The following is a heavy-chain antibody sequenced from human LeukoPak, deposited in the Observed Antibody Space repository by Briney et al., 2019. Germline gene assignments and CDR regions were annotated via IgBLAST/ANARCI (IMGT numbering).Heavy chain of an antibody. J-gene: IGHJ4*02. D-gene: IGHD3-10*01. CDR2: INPSGGST. CDR1: GYTFTSYY. CDR3: ASQLYYGTSYDVY. V-gene: IGHV1-46*01. Sequence: GASVKVSCKASGYTFTSYYMHWVRQAPGQGLEWMGIINPSGGSTSYAQKFQGGVTITADESTSTAYMELSSLRSEDTAVYYCASQLYYGTSYDVYWGQGTLVTVSS.